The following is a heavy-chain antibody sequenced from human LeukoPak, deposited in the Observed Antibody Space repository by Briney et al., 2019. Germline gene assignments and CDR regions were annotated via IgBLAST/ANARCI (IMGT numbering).Heavy chain of an antibody. D-gene: IGHD2-2*01. V-gene: IGHV3-64*01. CDR1: GFTFSSYA. J-gene: IGHJ3*02. CDR2: INSLGGAT. CDR3: ARGQILCSTTSCFAFDI. Sequence: GGSLRLSCAASGFTFSSYAMHWVRQAPGKGLEYVSAINSLGGATYYANSVKGRFTVSRDNSKNTLYPQMGSLRAEDMAVYYCARGQILCSTTSCFAFDIWGQGTMVTVSS.